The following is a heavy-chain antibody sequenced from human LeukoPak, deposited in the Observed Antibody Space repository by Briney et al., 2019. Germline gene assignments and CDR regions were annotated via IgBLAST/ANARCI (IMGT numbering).Heavy chain of an antibody. J-gene: IGHJ4*02. D-gene: IGHD6-13*01. Sequence: PGGSLRLSCAASGFTFSSYAMSWVRQAPGKGLEWVSAISGSGGSTYYADSVKGRFTISRDNSKNKLYLQMNSLRAEDTAVYYCAKGYSITGPKGVGFDYWGQGTLVTVSS. CDR3: AKGYSITGPKGVGFDY. V-gene: IGHV3-23*01. CDR1: GFTFSSYA. CDR2: ISGSGGST.